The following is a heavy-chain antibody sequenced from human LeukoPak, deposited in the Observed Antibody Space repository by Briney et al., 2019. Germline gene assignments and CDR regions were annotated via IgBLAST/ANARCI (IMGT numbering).Heavy chain of an antibody. J-gene: IGHJ5*02. CDR2: ISGSGGST. CDR1: GFTFSSYA. D-gene: IGHD6-13*01. V-gene: IGHV3-23*01. Sequence: PGGSLRLSCAASGFTFSSYAMSWVRQAPGKGLEWVSAISGSGGSTYYADSVKGRFTISRDNSKNALYLQMNSLRAEDTAVYYCAKDLPVGYSSSWYDHWGQGTLVTVSS. CDR3: AKDLPVGYSSSWYDH.